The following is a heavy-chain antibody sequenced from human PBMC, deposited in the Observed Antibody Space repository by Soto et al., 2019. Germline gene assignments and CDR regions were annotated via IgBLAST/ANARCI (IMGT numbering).Heavy chain of an antibody. J-gene: IGHJ4*02. CDR3: ARGRRDSSGYYYKY. CDR1: GFTFSSYW. V-gene: IGHV3-7*01. CDR2: IKQDGSEK. Sequence: EVQLVESGGGLVQPGGSLRLSCAASGFTFSSYWMSWVRQAPGKGLEWVANIKQDGSEKYYVDSVKARFTISRDNAKNSLYLQMNSLRAEDTAVYYCARGRRDSSGYYYKYWGQGTLVTVSS. D-gene: IGHD3-22*01.